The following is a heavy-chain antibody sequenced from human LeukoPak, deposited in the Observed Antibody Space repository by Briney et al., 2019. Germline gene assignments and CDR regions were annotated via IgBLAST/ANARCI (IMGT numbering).Heavy chain of an antibody. D-gene: IGHD3-22*01. J-gene: IGHJ4*02. CDR3: AKGYYDSSGYYFDD. CDR2: IVGSGATT. Sequence: GGSLRLSCAASGFTVSSNYMNWVRQAPGKGLEWVSTIVGSGATTYYADSVKGRFTISRDNSKNTLYLQMNSLRAEDTAVYYCAKGYYDSSGYYFDDWGQGTLVTVSS. V-gene: IGHV3-23*01. CDR1: GFTVSSNY.